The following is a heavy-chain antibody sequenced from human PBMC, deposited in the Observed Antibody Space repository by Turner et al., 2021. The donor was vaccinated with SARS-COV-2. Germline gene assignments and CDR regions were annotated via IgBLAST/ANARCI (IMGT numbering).Heavy chain of an antibody. CDR2: ISYDGSNK. J-gene: IGHJ4*02. CDR1: GFTFSSYA. Sequence: QVQLVESGGGVVQPGRSLRLSCAASGFTFSSYAMHWVRQAPGKGLEWVAVISYDGSNKYYADSVKGRFTISRDNSKNTLYLQMNSLRAEDTAVYYGARDLGGLRFDYWGQGTLVTVSS. D-gene: IGHD2-15*01. V-gene: IGHV3-30-3*01. CDR3: ARDLGGLRFDY.